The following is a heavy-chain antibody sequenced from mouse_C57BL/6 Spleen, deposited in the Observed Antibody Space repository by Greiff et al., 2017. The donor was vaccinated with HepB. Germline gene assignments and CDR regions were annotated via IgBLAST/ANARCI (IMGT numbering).Heavy chain of an antibody. CDR3: ARVGREGSSYRSYYFDY. V-gene: IGHV1-64*01. CDR2: IHPNSGST. D-gene: IGHD1-1*01. J-gene: IGHJ2*01. CDR1: GYTFTSYW. Sequence: VQLQQPGAELVKPGASVKLSCKASGYTFTSYWMHWVKQRPGQGLEWIGMIHPNSGSTNYNEKFKSKATLTVDKSSSTAYMQLSSLTSEDSAVYYCARVGREGSSYRSYYFDYWGQGTTLTVSS.